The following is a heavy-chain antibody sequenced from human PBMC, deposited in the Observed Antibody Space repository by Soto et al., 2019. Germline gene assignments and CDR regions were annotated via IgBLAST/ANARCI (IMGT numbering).Heavy chain of an antibody. CDR3: ARDRYYYYDTSGYFSY. Sequence: QVQLVQSGAEVKKPGASMRVSCRTSGYTFTSHFIHWVRQAPGQGLGWMGWINTGNGNTRYSETFEGRVTITRDTSANTVYMELSSLRSEDTAVYYCARDRYYYYDTSGYFSYWGQGTLVTVSS. D-gene: IGHD3-22*01. CDR2: INTGNGNT. V-gene: IGHV1-3*04. CDR1: GYTFTSHF. J-gene: IGHJ4*02.